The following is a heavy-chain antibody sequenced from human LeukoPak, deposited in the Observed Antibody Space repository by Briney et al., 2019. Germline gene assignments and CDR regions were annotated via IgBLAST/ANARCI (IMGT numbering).Heavy chain of an antibody. CDR3: AKDRGY. Sequence: HSGGSLRLSCAASGFTFSTYPVMWVRQAPGKGLEWVSAISAGADNTYYADSVKGRFTISRDNSKNTLYLQMNSVRADDTAVYYCAKDRGYWGQGTLVTVSS. V-gene: IGHV3-23*01. J-gene: IGHJ4*02. CDR1: GFTFSTYP. CDR2: ISAGADNT.